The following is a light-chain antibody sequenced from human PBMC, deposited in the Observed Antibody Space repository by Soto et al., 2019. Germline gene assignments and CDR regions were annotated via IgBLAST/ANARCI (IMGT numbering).Light chain of an antibody. CDR3: SSFTSTSTYV. V-gene: IGLV3-21*02. CDR1: NIGRKS. CDR2: DDR. Sequence: SYELTQPPSVSVAPGQTARITCGGTNIGRKSVHWYQQKPGQAPVVVVYDDRDRPSGVSGVSDRFSGSKSGNTASLTISGLQAEDEADYYCSSFTSTSTYVFGTGTKLTVL. J-gene: IGLJ1*01.